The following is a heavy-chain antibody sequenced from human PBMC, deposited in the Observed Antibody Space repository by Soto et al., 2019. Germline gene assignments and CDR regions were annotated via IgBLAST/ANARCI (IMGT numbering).Heavy chain of an antibody. Sequence: EVQLLESGGGLVQPGGSLRLSCAASGFTFNTYAMNWVRQAPGKGLEWVASISGSGGTINYADSVKGRFTTSRDTSKNTLYLQMNSLSAEDTAVYYCAKGFIVVVTAIRPDDNFDVWGQGTMVTVSP. J-gene: IGHJ3*01. CDR3: AKGFIVVVTAIRPDDNFDV. V-gene: IGHV3-23*01. CDR1: GFTFNTYA. CDR2: ISGSGGTI. D-gene: IGHD2-21*02.